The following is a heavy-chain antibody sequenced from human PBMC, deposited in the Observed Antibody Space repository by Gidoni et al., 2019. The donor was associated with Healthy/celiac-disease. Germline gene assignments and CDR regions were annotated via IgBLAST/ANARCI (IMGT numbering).Heavy chain of an antibody. CDR2: ISSSSSTI. J-gene: IGHJ6*02. CDR1: GFTFSSYS. CDR3: AHPLGIKGGV. D-gene: IGHD3-16*01. Sequence: EVQLVESAGGLVQPGGSLSLSCEASGFTFSSYSLNWVRQAPGKGLEWVSYISSSSSTIYYADSVKGRFTISRDNAKNSLYLQMNSLRAEDTAVYYCAHPLGIKGGVWGQGTTVTVSS. V-gene: IGHV3-48*04.